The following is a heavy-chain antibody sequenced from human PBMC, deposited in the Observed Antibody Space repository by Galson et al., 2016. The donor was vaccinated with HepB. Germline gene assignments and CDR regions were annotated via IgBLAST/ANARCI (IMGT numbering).Heavy chain of an antibody. Sequence: SLRLSCAVSQIQFSNFVMSWVRQIPGKGLEWVAGISGHGGSAYYADSVKGRFTISRDNSKNSVYLQMNGLRAEDTAVYYCARTFCRSTSCYGTYFDYWGQGTLVTVSS. CDR1: QIQFSNFV. D-gene: IGHD2-2*01. CDR2: ISGHGGSA. J-gene: IGHJ4*02. V-gene: IGHV3-23*01. CDR3: ARTFCRSTSCYGTYFDY.